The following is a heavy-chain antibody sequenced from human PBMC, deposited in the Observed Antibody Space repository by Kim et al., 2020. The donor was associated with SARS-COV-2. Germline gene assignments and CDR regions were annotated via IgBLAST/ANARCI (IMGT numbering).Heavy chain of an antibody. J-gene: IGHJ6*02. V-gene: IGHV1-18*01. CDR2: ISAYNGNT. CDR1: GYTFTSYG. Sequence: ASVKVSCKASGYTFTSYGISWVRQAPGQGLEWMGWISAYNGNTNYAQKFQGRVTMTTDTSTSTAYMELRSLRSDDTAVYYCARDDGLELRTYYYYGMDVLGQGTTGTLSS. D-gene: IGHD1-7*01. CDR3: ARDDGLELRTYYYYGMDV.